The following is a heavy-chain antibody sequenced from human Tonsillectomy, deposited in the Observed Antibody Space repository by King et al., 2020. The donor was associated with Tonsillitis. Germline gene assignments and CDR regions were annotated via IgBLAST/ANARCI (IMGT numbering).Heavy chain of an antibody. CDR1: GYTFTKNA. CDR2: TYTDNGNT. Sequence: QLVQSGAEVKKPGASVKISCKASGYTFTKNAIHWVRQAPGQRLEWMGWTYTDNGNTKYSQKFQGRVTITRDTSARTAYMELSSLRYEDTAVYYCARGHDGSFDYWGQGTLLTVSS. D-gene: IGHD5-24*01. J-gene: IGHJ4*02. V-gene: IGHV1-3*04. CDR3: ARGHDGSFDY.